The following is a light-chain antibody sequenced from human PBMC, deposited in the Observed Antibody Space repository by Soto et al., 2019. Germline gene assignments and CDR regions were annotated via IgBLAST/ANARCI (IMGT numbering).Light chain of an antibody. CDR2: DAS. CDR3: QQRRIWPLT. J-gene: IGKJ5*01. V-gene: IGKV3-11*01. CDR1: QSVSSY. Sequence: EIVLTQSPATLSLSPGERATLSCRASQSVSSYLAWYQQQPGQAPRLLIYDASNRATGIPARFSGSGSGTDFTLTISCLEPADFAVYYCQQRRIWPLTFGHGTRLHIK.